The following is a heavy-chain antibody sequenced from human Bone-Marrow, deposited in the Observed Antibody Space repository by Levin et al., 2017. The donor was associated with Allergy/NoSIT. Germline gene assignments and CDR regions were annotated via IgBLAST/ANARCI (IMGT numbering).Heavy chain of an antibody. V-gene: IGHV3-33*01. D-gene: IGHD3-16*01. Sequence: GESLKISCAASGFTFSSYDMHWVRRAPGKGLEWVAAILYDGSNKYYAESVKGRFTISRDTSNNNVYLQMNSPRVEDTAVYYCARDGVRPLLHYFDYWGQGTLVTVSS. CDR1: GFTFSSYD. CDR3: ARDGVRPLLHYFDY. CDR2: ILYDGSNK. J-gene: IGHJ4*02.